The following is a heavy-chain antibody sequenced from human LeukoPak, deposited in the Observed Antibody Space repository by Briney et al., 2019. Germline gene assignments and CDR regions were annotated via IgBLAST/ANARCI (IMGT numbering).Heavy chain of an antibody. J-gene: IGHJ4*02. CDR1: GFTFSSYG. Sequence: PGGSLRLSCETSGFTFSSYGMHWVRQAPGKGLEWVSGISGSGGSTYYADSVKGRFTISRDNSKNTLYLQMISLRAEDTAVYYCAKAWRRLAAAGIRRSAGWDGYWGQGTLVTVSS. CDR3: AKAWRRLAAAGIRRSAGWDGY. D-gene: IGHD6-13*01. V-gene: IGHV3-23*01. CDR2: ISGSGGST.